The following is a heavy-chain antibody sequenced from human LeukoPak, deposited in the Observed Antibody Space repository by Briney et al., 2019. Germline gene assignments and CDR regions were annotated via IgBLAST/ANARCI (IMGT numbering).Heavy chain of an antibody. Sequence: GASVKVSCKASGGTFSSYAISWVRQAPGQGLEWMGGIIPIFGTANYAQKFQGRVTITADKSTSTAYMELSSQRSEDTAVYYCATERGFVGYCSGGSCYSFGYWGQGTLVTVSS. D-gene: IGHD2-15*01. V-gene: IGHV1-69*06. CDR1: GGTFSSYA. J-gene: IGHJ4*02. CDR3: ATERGFVGYCSGGSCYSFGY. CDR2: IIPIFGTA.